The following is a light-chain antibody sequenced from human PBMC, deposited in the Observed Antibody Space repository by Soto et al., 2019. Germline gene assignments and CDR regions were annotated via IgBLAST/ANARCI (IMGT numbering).Light chain of an antibody. Sequence: QSVLTQPASVSGSPGQSITISCTGTSSDFGGYHLVSWYQHQSGKAPKLIIYKVSQWPSGVSDRFSASKSGNTASLTISGLQAEHEADYYCCSYAGSNWGYVFGTGTKVTVL. CDR1: SSDFGGYHL. CDR2: KVS. CDR3: CSYAGSNWGYV. J-gene: IGLJ1*01. V-gene: IGLV2-23*02.